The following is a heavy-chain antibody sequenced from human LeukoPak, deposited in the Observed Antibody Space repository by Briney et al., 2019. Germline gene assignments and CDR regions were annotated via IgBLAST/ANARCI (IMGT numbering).Heavy chain of an antibody. CDR2: IFYSGST. V-gene: IGHV4-59*01. CDR3: ARTYSYGSDNWFDP. D-gene: IGHD5-18*01. CDR1: GGSISNFY. Sequence: SETLSLTCTVPGGSISNFYWSWIRQPPGKGLEWIGYIFYSGSTNCNPSLKSRVTISVDTSKNQFSLKLSSVTAADTAVYYCARTYSYGSDNWFDPWGQGTLVTVSS. J-gene: IGHJ5*02.